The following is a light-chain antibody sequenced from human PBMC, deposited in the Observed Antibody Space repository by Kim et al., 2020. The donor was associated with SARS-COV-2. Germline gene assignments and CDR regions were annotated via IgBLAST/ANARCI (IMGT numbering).Light chain of an antibody. CDR3: QVWDSSSDHVV. V-gene: IGLV3-21*04. CDR2: YDS. J-gene: IGLJ2*01. CDR1: NIGSKS. Sequence: APGKTARIACGGNNIGSKSVNWYQRKPGQAPVLVIYYDSDRPSGIPERFSGSNSGNTATLTISRVEAGDEADYYCQVWDSSSDHVVFGGGTKLTVL.